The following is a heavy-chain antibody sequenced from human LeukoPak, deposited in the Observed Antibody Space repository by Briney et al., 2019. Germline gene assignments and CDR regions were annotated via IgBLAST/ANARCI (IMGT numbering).Heavy chain of an antibody. Sequence: GGSLRLSCAASGFTFSSYGMHWVRQAPGKGLEWVAVISYDGSNKYYADSVKGRFTISRDNSKNTLYLQMNSLRAEDTAVYYCAKDPPPSRGYYYYGMDVWGQGTTVTVSS. CDR3: AKDPPPSRGYYYYGMDV. V-gene: IGHV3-30*18. J-gene: IGHJ6*02. CDR2: ISYDGSNK. D-gene: IGHD3-10*01. CDR1: GFTFSSYG.